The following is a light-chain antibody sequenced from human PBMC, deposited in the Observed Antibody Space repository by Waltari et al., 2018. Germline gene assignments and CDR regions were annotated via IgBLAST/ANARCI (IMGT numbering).Light chain of an antibody. Sequence: EVVLTQSPVTLSLSPGERATLSCRASQSVYTFLAWYQQNPGHAPRLLIYHASRRATGIPARFSGSGSGTDFTLTINSVEPEDFAVYYCQQRANWPPLTFGGGTKVEIK. CDR3: QQRANWPPLT. J-gene: IGKJ4*01. CDR1: QSVYTF. CDR2: HAS. V-gene: IGKV3-11*01.